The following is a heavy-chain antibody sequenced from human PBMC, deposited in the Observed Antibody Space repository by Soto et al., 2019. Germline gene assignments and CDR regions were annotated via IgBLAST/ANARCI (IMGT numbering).Heavy chain of an antibody. Sequence: ASVKVSCKASGGTFSSYTISWVRQAPGQGLEWMGRIIPILGIANYAQKFQGRVTITADKSTSTAYMELSSLRSEDTAVYYCASREYNWNTGYHILFDYWGQGTLVTVSS. D-gene: IGHD1-20*01. CDR2: IIPILGIA. J-gene: IGHJ4*02. V-gene: IGHV1-69*02. CDR1: GGTFSSYT. CDR3: ASREYNWNTGYHILFDY.